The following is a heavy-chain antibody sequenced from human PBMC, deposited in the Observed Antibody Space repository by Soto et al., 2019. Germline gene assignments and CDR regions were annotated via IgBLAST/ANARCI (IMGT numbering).Heavy chain of an antibody. V-gene: IGHV4-59*08. CDR3: ARRYVSSFDY. CDR1: GGSLSSYY. CDR2: IYYSGST. Sequence: QVQLQESGPGLVKPSETLSLTCTVSGGSLSSYYWSWIRQPPRKGLEWIWYIYYSGSTNYNPSLTRRSTISVDTSKNPFSLKLRSVSAGDTAVYNCARRYVSSFDYWGQGTLVTVSS. J-gene: IGHJ4*02. D-gene: IGHD1-1*01.